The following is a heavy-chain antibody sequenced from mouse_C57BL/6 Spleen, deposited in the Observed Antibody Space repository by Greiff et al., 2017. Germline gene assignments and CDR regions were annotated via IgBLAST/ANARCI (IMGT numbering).Heavy chain of an antibody. Sequence: VKLQQPGAELVKPGASVKLSCKASGYTFTSYWMQWVKQRPGQGLEWIGEIDPSDSYTNYNQKFKGKATLTVDTSSSTAYMQRSSLTSEDSAVYYCARGDYGSTFDVWGTGTTVTVSS. J-gene: IGHJ1*03. CDR3: ARGDYGSTFDV. CDR2: IDPSDSYT. D-gene: IGHD1-1*01. V-gene: IGHV1-50*01. CDR1: GYTFTSYW.